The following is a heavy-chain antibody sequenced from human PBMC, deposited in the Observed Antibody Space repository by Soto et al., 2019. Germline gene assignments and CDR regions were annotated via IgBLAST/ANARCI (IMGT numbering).Heavy chain of an antibody. CDR3: ARDRSNLLGLNGMDV. CDR2: IYHSGST. D-gene: IGHD2-2*01. Sequence: QLQLQESGSGLVKPSQTLSLTCAVSGGSISSGGYSWSWIRQPPGKGLEWIGYIYHSGSTYYNPSLKSRVTISVDRSKNQFSLKLSSVTAADTAVYYCARDRSNLLGLNGMDVWGQGTTVTVSS. V-gene: IGHV4-30-2*01. CDR1: GGSISSGGYS. J-gene: IGHJ6*02.